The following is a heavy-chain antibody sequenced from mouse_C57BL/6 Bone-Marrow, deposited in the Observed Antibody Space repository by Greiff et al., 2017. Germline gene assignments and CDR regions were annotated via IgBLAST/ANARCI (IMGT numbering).Heavy chain of an antibody. CDR2: IYPRSGNT. CDR3: ARRFIPRAMDY. CDR1: GYTFTSYG. Sequence: VKLQESGAELARPGASVKLSCKASGYTFTSYGISWVKQRTGQGIEWIGEIYPRSGNTYYNEKFKGKATLTADKSSSTAYMELRSLTSEDSAVYFCARRFIPRAMDYWGQGTSVTVSS. J-gene: IGHJ4*01. V-gene: IGHV1-81*01. D-gene: IGHD1-1*01.